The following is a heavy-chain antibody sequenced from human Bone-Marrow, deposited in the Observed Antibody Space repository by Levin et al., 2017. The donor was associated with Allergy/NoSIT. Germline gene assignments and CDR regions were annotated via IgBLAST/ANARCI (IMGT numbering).Heavy chain of an antibody. Sequence: SCAASGFTFSNYGMHWVRQAPGKGLEWVAVVSNDGSNKYYVDTVKGRFTTFRDNSNNTLYLQMSSLRAEDTAVYYCAKEVSGTFYRGDYYYHGMDVWGQGTTVTVSS. D-gene: IGHD3-10*01. CDR3: AKEVSGTFYRGDYYYHGMDV. J-gene: IGHJ6*02. CDR2: VSNDGSNK. V-gene: IGHV3-30*18. CDR1: GFTFSNYG.